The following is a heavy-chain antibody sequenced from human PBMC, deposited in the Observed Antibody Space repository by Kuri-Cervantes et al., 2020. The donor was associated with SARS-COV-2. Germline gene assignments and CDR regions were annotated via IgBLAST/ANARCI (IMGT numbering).Heavy chain of an antibody. Sequence: GESLKISCAASGFTFSSYEMNWVRQAPGKGLEWVSYISSSGSTIYYADSVKGRFTISRDNAKNSLYLQMNSLRAEDTAVYYCARKEGVVPAEDYFDYWGQGTLVTVSS. CDR1: GFTFSSYE. D-gene: IGHD2-2*01. CDR2: ISSSGSTI. J-gene: IGHJ4*02. V-gene: IGHV3-48*03. CDR3: ARKEGVVPAEDYFDY.